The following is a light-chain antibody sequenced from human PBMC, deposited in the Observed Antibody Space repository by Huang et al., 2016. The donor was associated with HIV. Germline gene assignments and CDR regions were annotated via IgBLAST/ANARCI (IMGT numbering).Light chain of an antibody. CDR3: MQSLQTPRA. CDR1: QSLLHSRTFNY. V-gene: IGKV2-28*01. J-gene: IGKJ1*01. Sequence: DIVMTQSPLFLSVSPGEPASISCTSSQSLLHSRTFNYLDWYRQKPGQSPQLLIYLASKQASGVPVRFSGSGSGTNFTLSISAVEPEDAATYYCMQSLQTPRAFGQGTRVEVK. CDR2: LAS.